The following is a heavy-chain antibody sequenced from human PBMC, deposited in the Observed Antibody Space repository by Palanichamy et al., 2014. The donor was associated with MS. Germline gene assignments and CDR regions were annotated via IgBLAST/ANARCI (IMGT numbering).Heavy chain of an antibody. V-gene: IGHV3-53*01. Sequence: EVQLVESGGGLIQPGGSLRLSCAASGFSVSINYMTWVRQAPGKGLEWVSSIYSGGKTYYADSVKGRFSISRDSSKNTVDLQMNNLKAEDTAIYYCAGDYGGNSSLDYWGQGTPVTVSS. J-gene: IGHJ4*02. CDR3: AGDYGGNSSLDY. D-gene: IGHD4-23*01. CDR2: IYSGGKT. CDR1: GFSVSINY.